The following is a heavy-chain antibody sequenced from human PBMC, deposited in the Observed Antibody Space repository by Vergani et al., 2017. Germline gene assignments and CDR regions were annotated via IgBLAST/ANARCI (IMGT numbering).Heavy chain of an antibody. CDR3: ARDPTRRYYYYYMDV. Sequence: QVQLVESGGGVVQPGRSLRLSCAASGFTFSSYGMHWVRQAPGKGLEWVAVIWNDGSNKYYADSVKGRFTISRDNSKNTLYLQMNSLRAEDTAVYYCARDPTRRYYYYYMDVWGKGTTVTVSS. J-gene: IGHJ6*03. CDR1: GFTFSSYG. CDR2: IWNDGSNK. V-gene: IGHV3-33*01.